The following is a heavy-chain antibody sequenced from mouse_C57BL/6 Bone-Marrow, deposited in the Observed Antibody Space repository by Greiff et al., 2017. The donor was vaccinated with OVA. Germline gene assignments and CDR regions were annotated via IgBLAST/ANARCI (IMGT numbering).Heavy chain of an antibody. Sequence: EVQLQQSGPVLVKPGASVKMSCKASGYTFTDYYMNWVKQSHGKSLEWIGVINPYNGGTSYNQKFKGKATLTVDKSSSTAYMELNSLTSEDAAVYYCARSKLSWFDYWGQGTLVTVSA. J-gene: IGHJ3*01. CDR3: ARSKLSWFDY. D-gene: IGHD1-3*01. CDR2: INPYNGGT. CDR1: GYTFTDYY. V-gene: IGHV1-19*01.